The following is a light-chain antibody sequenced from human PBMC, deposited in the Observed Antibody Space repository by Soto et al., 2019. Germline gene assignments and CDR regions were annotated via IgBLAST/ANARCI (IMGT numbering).Light chain of an antibody. J-gene: IGKJ1*01. Sequence: DIQMTQYPSTLSASVGDRFTITCLASHSITSWLAWYQQKPGKAPKLLIYDASSLESGVPSRFSGSGSGTQFTLTISSLQPDDVATYYCQQYNAYSGTFGQGAKVDNK. V-gene: IGKV1-5*01. CDR2: DAS. CDR1: HSITSW. CDR3: QQYNAYSGT.